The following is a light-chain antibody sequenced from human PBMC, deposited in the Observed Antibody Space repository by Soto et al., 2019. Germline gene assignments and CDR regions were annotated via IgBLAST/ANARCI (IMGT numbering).Light chain of an antibody. V-gene: IGLV1-44*01. CDR3: GSWDHSVTGVV. CDR2: TNN. CDR1: RSNIGFNT. J-gene: IGLJ2*01. Sequence: QSVLTQPPSTSATPAQNVAISCSVRRSNIGFNTVTWYQQFPGAAPNLLIQTNNQRPSGVPDRFSGSKSGTSASLAIRGLQSEDEAHYYCGSWDHSVTGVVFGGGTKVTV.